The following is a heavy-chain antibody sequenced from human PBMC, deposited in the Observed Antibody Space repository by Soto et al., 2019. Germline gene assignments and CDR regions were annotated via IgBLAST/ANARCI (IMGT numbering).Heavy chain of an antibody. J-gene: IGHJ3*01. V-gene: IGHV3-66*01. D-gene: IGHD4-17*01. CDR1: GFSVSINY. CDR3: AGDSTDGDFVDAFDV. Sequence: ELQLVESGGGLVQPGGSLRLSCAASGFSVSINYVNWVRQAPGKGLEWVSVIYSSGTTHYAASVQGRFTISREPSKNTLYVQMISLRVEDTAVYDCAGDSTDGDFVDAFDVWGQGTMVTVSS. CDR2: IYSSGTT.